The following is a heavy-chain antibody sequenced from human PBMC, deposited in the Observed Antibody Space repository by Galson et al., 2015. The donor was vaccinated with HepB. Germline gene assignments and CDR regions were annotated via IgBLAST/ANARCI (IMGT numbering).Heavy chain of an antibody. V-gene: IGHV3-48*02. CDR1: GFTFRNYG. J-gene: IGHJ1*01. CDR2: ISSGSGSI. D-gene: IGHD3-16*01. CDR3: TTSVERRLES. Sequence: SLRLSCAASGFTFRNYGVTWVRQAPGKGLEWVSYISSGSGSIFYAGSVKGRFIISRDDAKNSLYLQMNRLRDEDTAVYYCTTSVERRLESRGQGSLVTVS.